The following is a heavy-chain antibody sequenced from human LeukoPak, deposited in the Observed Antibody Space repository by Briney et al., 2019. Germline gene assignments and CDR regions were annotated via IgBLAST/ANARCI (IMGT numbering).Heavy chain of an antibody. CDR3: VRCDFGAGGYSPHFDS. CDR1: GGSISSSSYY. Sequence: SETLSLTCTVSGGSISSSSYYWGWIRQPPGKGLEWIGSVYYRGSTYYNPSLKSRVTISIDTSKNQFSLNLSSVTAADTAVYYCVRCDFGAGGYSPHFDSWGQGTLVTVSS. V-gene: IGHV4-39*01. J-gene: IGHJ4*02. D-gene: IGHD3-10*01. CDR2: VYYRGST.